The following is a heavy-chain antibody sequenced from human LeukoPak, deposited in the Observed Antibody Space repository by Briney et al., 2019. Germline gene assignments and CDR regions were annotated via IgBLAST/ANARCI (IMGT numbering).Heavy chain of an antibody. Sequence: NPSETLSLTCTVSGGSTSSDYWSWLRQSPGKGLEWVGYDYNSGDTGKNPSLKSRVTILIDTSKNQCSLKLTSVSAADTAVYYCARLKLGAYFDLWGRGTLVTVSS. J-gene: IGHJ2*01. D-gene: IGHD3-16*01. CDR1: GGSTSSDY. CDR2: DYNSGDT. V-gene: IGHV4-59*08. CDR3: ARLKLGAYFDL.